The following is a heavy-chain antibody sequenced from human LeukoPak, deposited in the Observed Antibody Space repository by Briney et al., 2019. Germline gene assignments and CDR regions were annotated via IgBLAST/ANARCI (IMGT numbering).Heavy chain of an antibody. CDR1: GFTFSSYA. J-gene: IGHJ1*01. Sequence: GGSLRLSCAASGFTFSSYAMHWVRQAPGKGLEWVAVISYDGSNKYYADSVKGRFTISRDNSKNTLYLQMNSLRAEDTAVYYCARVGGTLGYCSGGSCYSDYFQHWGQGTLVTVSS. D-gene: IGHD2-15*01. CDR3: ARVGGTLGYCSGGSCYSDYFQH. CDR2: ISYDGSNK. V-gene: IGHV3-30-3*01.